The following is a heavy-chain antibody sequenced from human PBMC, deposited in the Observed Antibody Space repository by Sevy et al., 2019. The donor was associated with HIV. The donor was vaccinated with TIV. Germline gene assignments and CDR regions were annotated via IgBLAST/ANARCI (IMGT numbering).Heavy chain of an antibody. V-gene: IGHV4-34*01. J-gene: IGHJ6*02. CDR3: ARVMTGRPYYYDYGMDV. CDR2: INHSGST. D-gene: IGHD2-8*01. CDR1: GGSFSGYY. Sequence: SETLSLTCAVYGGSFSGYYWSWIRQPPGKGLEWIGEINHSGSTNYNPSLKSRVTISVDTSKNQFSLKLSSVTAADTAVYYCARVMTGRPYYYDYGMDVWCQGTTVTVSS.